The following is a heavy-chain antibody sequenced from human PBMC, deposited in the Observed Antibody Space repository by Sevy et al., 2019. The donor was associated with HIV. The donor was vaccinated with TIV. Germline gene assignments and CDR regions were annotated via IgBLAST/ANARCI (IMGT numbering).Heavy chain of an antibody. J-gene: IGHJ4*02. Sequence: GGSLRLSCAASGFPVSSNYMSWVRQAPGKGLEWVSVIDSDGSTYHADSVKGRFTISRDNSKNTLYLQMNSLRVEVTAVYYCARGKSGYDHGLDYWGQGTLVTVSS. CDR1: GFPVSSNY. V-gene: IGHV3-66*01. CDR3: ARGKSGYDHGLDY. D-gene: IGHD5-12*01. CDR2: IDSDGST.